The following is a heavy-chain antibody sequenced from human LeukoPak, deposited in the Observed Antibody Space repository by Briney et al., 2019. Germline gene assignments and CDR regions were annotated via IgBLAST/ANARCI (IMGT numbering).Heavy chain of an antibody. CDR2: IIPILGIA. J-gene: IGHJ4*02. Sequence: SVKVSCKASGGTFSSYAISWVRQAPGQGLEWMGRIIPILGIANYAQKFQGRVTMTRNTSISTAYMELSSLRSEDTAVYYCASSGHFGYWGQGTLVTVSS. D-gene: IGHD3-10*01. CDR1: GGTFSSYA. V-gene: IGHV1-69*04. CDR3: ASSGHFGY.